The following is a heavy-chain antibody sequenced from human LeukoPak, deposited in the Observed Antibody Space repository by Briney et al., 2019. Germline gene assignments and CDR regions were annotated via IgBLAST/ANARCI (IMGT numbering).Heavy chain of an antibody. CDR1: GYTFTSYG. J-gene: IGHJ4*02. V-gene: IGHV1-2*02. CDR3: ARSGVYQLPPFDY. D-gene: IGHD2-2*01. CDR2: INPNSGGT. Sequence: ASVKVSCKASGYTFTSYGISWVRQAPGQGLEWMGWINPNSGGTNYAQKFQGRVTMTRDTSISTAYMELSRLRSDDTAVYYCARSGVYQLPPFDYWGQGTLVTVSS.